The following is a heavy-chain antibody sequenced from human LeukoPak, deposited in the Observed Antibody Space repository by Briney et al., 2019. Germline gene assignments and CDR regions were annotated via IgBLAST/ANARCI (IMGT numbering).Heavy chain of an antibody. CDR2: IFYTGST. J-gene: IGHJ6*02. CDR3: ARDTTGVDV. CDR1: DGPVSRGSYY. Sequence: PSETLSLTCTVSDGPVSRGSYYWSWIRQSPGKGLEWIGHIFYTGSTNYSPSLKSRVTISIDTSKNQFSLKLSSVTAADTAVYYCARDTTGVDVWGQGTTVTVSS. V-gene: IGHV4-61*01. D-gene: IGHD1-1*01.